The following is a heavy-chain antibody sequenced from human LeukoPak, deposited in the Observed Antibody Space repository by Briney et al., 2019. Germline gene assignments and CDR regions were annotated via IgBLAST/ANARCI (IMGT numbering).Heavy chain of an antibody. Sequence: KSSETLSLTCSVSGGSLSSHYWSWIRQPPGKGLELIGHIHDTGSTFYNPSLRGRVTISLDTSNNQFSLKLTSMTAADTAVYYCARFSSGCSTSSCYLTYWGQGTLVTAS. D-gene: IGHD2-2*01. J-gene: IGHJ4*02. CDR3: ARFSSGCSTSSCYLTY. CDR2: IHDTGST. V-gene: IGHV4-59*11. CDR1: GGSLSSHY.